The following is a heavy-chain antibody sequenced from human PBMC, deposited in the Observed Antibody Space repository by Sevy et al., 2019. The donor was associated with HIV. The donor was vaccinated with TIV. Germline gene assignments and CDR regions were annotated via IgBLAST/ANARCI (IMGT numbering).Heavy chain of an antibody. V-gene: IGHV3-23*01. CDR2: ISSSGGST. CDR1: GFTFSSYD. J-gene: IGHJ6*02. D-gene: IGHD5-18*01. CDR3: AKGGNTAMVTPHYYYGMDV. Sequence: GGSLRLSCAASGFTFSSYDMSWVRQAPGKGLEWVSAISSSGGSTYYADSVKGRFTISRDNSKNTLYLQMNSLRAEDTAVYYCAKGGNTAMVTPHYYYGMDVWGQGTTVTVSS.